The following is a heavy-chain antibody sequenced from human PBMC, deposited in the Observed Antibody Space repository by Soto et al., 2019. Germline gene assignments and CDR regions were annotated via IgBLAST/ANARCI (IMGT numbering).Heavy chain of an antibody. D-gene: IGHD3-9*01. J-gene: IGHJ4*02. CDR1: GFTFSSYA. CDR2: ISYDGSNK. V-gene: IGHV3-30-3*01. Sequence: GGSLRLSCAASGFTFSSYAMHWVRQAPGKGLEWVAVISYDGSNKYYADSVKGRFTISRDNSKDTLYLQMNSLRAEDTAVYYCARDYVDILTGYYRFVDWGKGTLVTVSS. CDR3: ARDYVDILTGYYRFVD.